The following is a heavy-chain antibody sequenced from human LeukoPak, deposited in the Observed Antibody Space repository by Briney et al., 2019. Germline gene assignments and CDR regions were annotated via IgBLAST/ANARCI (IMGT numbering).Heavy chain of an antibody. CDR3: ARDPSLTATHDAFDI. J-gene: IGHJ3*02. Sequence: ASVKVSCKASGYTFSSYGFSWVRQAPGQGLEWMGWISAYNGHTNYAQKFQDRVTMTRDKSTSTVYMELNSLRSEDTAIYYCARDPSLTATHDAFDIWGQGTMVTVSS. D-gene: IGHD4-11*01. CDR1: GYTFSSYG. V-gene: IGHV1-18*01. CDR2: ISAYNGHT.